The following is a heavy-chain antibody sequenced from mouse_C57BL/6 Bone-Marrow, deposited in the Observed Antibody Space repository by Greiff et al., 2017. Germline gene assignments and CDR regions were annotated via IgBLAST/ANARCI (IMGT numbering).Heavy chain of an antibody. J-gene: IGHJ4*01. V-gene: IGHV1-69*01. CDR1: GYTFTSYW. CDR2: IDPSDSYT. CDR3: ARDYPYAMDY. D-gene: IGHD2-4*01. Sequence: QVQLQQPGAELVMPGASVKLSCKASGYTFTSYWMHWVKQRPGQGLEWIGEIDPSDSYTNYNQKFKGKSTLTVDKSSSTAYLQLSSLTSDDSAVYYCARDYPYAMDYWGQGTSVTVSS.